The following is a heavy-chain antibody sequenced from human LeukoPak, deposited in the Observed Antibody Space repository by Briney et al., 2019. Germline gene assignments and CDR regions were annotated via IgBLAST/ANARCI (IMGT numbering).Heavy chain of an antibody. CDR2: INPNDNSI. CDR1: EDTFTRHY. Sequence: ASVKVSCKASEDTFTRHYMHWVRQAPGQGLEWIGLINPNDNSIDYTQKLRGRVTVTRDRSTSTVYMELNSLRSDDTAVYYCAREGGSYKHFDYWGQGSPITVSS. CDR3: AREGGSYKHFDY. J-gene: IGHJ4*02. V-gene: IGHV1-46*04. D-gene: IGHD3-10*01.